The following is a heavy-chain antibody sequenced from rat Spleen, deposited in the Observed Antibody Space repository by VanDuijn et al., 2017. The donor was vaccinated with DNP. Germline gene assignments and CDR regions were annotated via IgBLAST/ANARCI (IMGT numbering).Heavy chain of an antibody. CDR3: ARHGYSSYIYLYAMDA. D-gene: IGHD1-2*01. Sequence: EVKLVESGGGLVQPGRSLKLSCAASGFSFSDYDMAWVRQAPTKGLEWVACMSPTTRSSYYRDSVKGRFTVSRDDAKSTLYLQMDSLRSEDTATYYCARHGYSSYIYLYAMDAWGQGTSVTVSS. J-gene: IGHJ4*01. V-gene: IGHV5-25*01. CDR1: GFSFSDYD. CDR2: MSPTTRSS.